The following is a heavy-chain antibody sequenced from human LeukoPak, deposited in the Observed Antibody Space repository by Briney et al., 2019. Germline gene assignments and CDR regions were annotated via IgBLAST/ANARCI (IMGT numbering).Heavy chain of an antibody. CDR1: GGSFSGYY. CDR2: INHSGST. J-gene: IGHJ4*02. CDR3: ARPLWGKSSAMAYFDY. V-gene: IGHV4-34*01. D-gene: IGHD5-18*01. Sequence: PSETLSLTCAVYGGSFSGYYWSWIRQPPGKGLEWIGEINHSGSTNYNPSLKSRVTISVDTSKNQFSLKLSSVTAADTAVYYCARPLWGKSSAMAYFDYWGQGTLVTVSS.